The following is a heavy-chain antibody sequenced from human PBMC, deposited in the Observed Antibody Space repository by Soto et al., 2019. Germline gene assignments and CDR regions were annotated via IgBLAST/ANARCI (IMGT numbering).Heavy chain of an antibody. V-gene: IGHV4-31*03. D-gene: IGHD5-12*01. CDR3: ARDRVRRTIVATNHHFDY. CDR2: IYYSGST. Sequence: SETLSLTCTVSGGSISSGGYYWSRIRQHPGKGLEWIGYIYYSGSTYYNPSLKSRVTISVDTSKNQFSLKLSSVTAADTAVYYCARDRVRRTIVATNHHFDYWGQGTLVTVSS. CDR1: GGSISSGGYY. J-gene: IGHJ4*02.